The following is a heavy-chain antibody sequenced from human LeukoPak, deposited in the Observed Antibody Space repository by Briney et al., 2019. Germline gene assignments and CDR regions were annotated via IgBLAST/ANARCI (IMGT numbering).Heavy chain of an antibody. CDR1: GGSFSGYY. J-gene: IGHJ2*01. CDR2: INHSGST. D-gene: IGHD3-10*01. Sequence: PSETLSLTCAVYGGSFSGYYWSWIRQPPGKGLEWIGEINHSGSTSYNPSLKSRVTISINTPKNQFSLKLSSVTAADTAVFYCARRVWFGESSHWSFDLWGRGTLVTVSS. CDR3: ARRVWFGESSHWSFDL. V-gene: IGHV4-34*01.